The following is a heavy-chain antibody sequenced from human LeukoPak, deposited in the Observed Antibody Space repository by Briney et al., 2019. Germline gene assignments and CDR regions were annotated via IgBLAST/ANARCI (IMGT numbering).Heavy chain of an antibody. CDR3: VSTQTFDY. CDR2: IKQDGSEK. CDR1: GFTFSNYW. J-gene: IGHJ4*02. Sequence: SGGSLRLPCAASGFTFSNYWMSWVRQTPGKGLEWVANIKQDGSEKYYVDSVKGRFTISRDNAKSSLYLQMDSLRAEDTAVYYCVSTQTFDYWGQGTLVTVSS. V-gene: IGHV3-7*01.